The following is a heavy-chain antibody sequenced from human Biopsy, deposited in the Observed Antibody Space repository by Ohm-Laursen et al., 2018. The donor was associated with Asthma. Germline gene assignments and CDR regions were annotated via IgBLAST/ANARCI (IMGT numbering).Heavy chain of an antibody. CDR2: HDHEEGGT. CDR3: ASDFPKDYVRYNFQF. V-gene: IGHV1-24*01. D-gene: IGHD4-17*01. CDR1: GYSLTDLS. J-gene: IGHJ4*02. Sequence: SVTVSCKISGYSLTDLSMHWVRQAPGQGLEWMGGHDHEEGGTVNARRFQGRVTMTEDTSTDTAYMELSSLSSDDTAVYYCASDFPKDYVRYNFQFWGQGTLVNVSS.